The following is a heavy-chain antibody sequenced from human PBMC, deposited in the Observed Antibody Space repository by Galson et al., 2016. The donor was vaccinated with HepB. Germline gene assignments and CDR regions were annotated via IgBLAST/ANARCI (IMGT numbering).Heavy chain of an antibody. CDR2: IKSKNDGGTT. CDR3: TTFGGSGNYWESVFHS. J-gene: IGHJ4*02. D-gene: IGHD3-10*01. Sequence: LRLSCAASGFTFTSYSMFWVRQAPGKGLEWVGRIKSKNDGGTTEYAVPVKGRFSISRDDSKNTLLLQINSLKTEDTAVYYCTTFGGSGNYWESVFHSWGQGTLVIVSS. CDR1: GFTFTSYS. V-gene: IGHV3-15*01.